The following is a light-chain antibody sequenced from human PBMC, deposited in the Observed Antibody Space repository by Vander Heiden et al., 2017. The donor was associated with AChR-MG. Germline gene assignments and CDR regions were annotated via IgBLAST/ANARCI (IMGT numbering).Light chain of an antibody. Sequence: QSALTQPASVSGSPGPSLTISCTGTSRDVGAYHYFSCSQQPPGKAPNLMIYCVSDRPAGVSSRFSGSKSGDTASLTISGLQADDEAEYYCSSYTSTSTVVFGGGTKLTVL. V-gene: IGLV2-14*03. CDR2: CVS. J-gene: IGLJ3*02. CDR1: SRDVGAYHY. CDR3: SSYTSTSTVV.